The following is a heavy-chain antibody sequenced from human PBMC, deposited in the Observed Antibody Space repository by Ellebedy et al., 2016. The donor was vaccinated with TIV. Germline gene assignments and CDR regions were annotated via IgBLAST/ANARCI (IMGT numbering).Heavy chain of an antibody. Sequence: GESLKISCAASGFTFSSYVMHWVRQAPGKGLEWVAVISYDGSNKFYADSVKGRFSISRDNSKNTVYLQMNSLRAEDTAVYYCAKDQQWLVFDYWGQGILVTVSS. CDR1: GFTFSSYV. CDR2: ISYDGSNK. CDR3: AKDQQWLVFDY. D-gene: IGHD6-19*01. J-gene: IGHJ4*02. V-gene: IGHV3-30*18.